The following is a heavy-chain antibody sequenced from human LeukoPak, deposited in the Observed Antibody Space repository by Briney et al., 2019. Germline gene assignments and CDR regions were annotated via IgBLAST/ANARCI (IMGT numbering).Heavy chain of an antibody. J-gene: IGHJ4*02. Sequence: PSETLSLTCNVSGGSVNSGSYYWSWIRQPPGKGLEWIGYGYYTGGTNYNASLKSRVTISVDTSKNQFSLKLSSVTAADTAVYYCARGSDDSRGNFDYWGQGTLVTVSS. CDR3: ARGSDDSRGNFDY. CDR1: GGSVNSGSYY. V-gene: IGHV4-61*01. D-gene: IGHD3-3*01. CDR2: GYYTGGT.